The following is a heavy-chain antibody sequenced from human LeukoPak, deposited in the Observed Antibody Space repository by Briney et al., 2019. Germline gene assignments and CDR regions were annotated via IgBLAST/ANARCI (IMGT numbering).Heavy chain of an antibody. Sequence: SETLSLTCFVTGGSISYYYWSWIRQPAGKGLEWIGRLYTSGSTDYNPSLKSRVTMSVDTSKNQFSLKLRSVTAADTAVYYCARGSDTAAGLYWGQGTLVTVSS. J-gene: IGHJ4*02. V-gene: IGHV4-4*07. CDR3: ARGSDTAAGLY. CDR1: GGSISYYY. D-gene: IGHD6-13*01. CDR2: LYTSGST.